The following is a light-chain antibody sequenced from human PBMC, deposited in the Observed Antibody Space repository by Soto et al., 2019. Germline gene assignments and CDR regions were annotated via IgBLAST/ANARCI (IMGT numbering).Light chain of an antibody. J-gene: IGKJ1*01. V-gene: IGKV1-39*01. Sequence: DIQMTQSPSSLSASVGDRVTITCRASESISNNLNWYQQKPGKAPKLLIYAASTLQSGVPSRFSGGGSGTDFPLTLGSLQTEDFTTYYCQQTYSTPRGAFGQGTKVEIK. CDR2: AAS. CDR3: QQTYSTPRGA. CDR1: ESISNN.